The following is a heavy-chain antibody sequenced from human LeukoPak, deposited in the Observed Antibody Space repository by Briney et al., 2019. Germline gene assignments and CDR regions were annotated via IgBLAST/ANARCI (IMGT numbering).Heavy chain of an antibody. CDR1: GGTFSSYT. D-gene: IGHD4-17*01. CDR3: AREGDYGDYGGYY. J-gene: IGHJ4*02. CDR2: IIPILGIA. V-gene: IGHV1-69*04. Sequence: GASVKVSCKASGGTFSSYTISWVRQAPGQGLEWMGRIIPILGIANYAQKFQGRVTITADKSTSTAYMELSSLRSEDTAVYYCAREGDYGDYGGYYWGQGTLVTVSS.